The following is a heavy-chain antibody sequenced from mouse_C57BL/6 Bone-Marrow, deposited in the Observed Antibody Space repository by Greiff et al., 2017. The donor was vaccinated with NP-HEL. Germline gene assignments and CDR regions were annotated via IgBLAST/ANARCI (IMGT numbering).Heavy chain of an antibody. Sequence: VKLQQPGAELVKPGASVKVSCKASGYTFTSYWMHWVKQRPGQGLEWIGRIHPSDSDTNYNQKFKGKATLTVDKSSSTAYMQLSSLTSEDSAVYYCAMDDYDAWFAYWGQGTLVTVSA. D-gene: IGHD2-4*01. CDR2: IHPSDSDT. V-gene: IGHV1-74*01. CDR3: AMDDYDAWFAY. CDR1: GYTFTSYW. J-gene: IGHJ3*01.